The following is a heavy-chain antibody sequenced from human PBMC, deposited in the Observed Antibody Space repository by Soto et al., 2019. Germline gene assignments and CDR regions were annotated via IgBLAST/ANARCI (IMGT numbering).Heavy chain of an antibody. J-gene: IGHJ4*02. Sequence: QVQLVESGGGVVQPGRSLRLSCAASGFTFSSYAMHWVRQAPGKGLEWVAVISYDGSNKYYADSVKGRFTISRDNSKNTLYLQMNSLRAEDTAVYYCAREYIVVVVAATPDYFDYWGQGTLVTVSS. CDR2: ISYDGSNK. V-gene: IGHV3-30-3*01. CDR3: AREYIVVVVAATPDYFDY. CDR1: GFTFSSYA. D-gene: IGHD2-15*01.